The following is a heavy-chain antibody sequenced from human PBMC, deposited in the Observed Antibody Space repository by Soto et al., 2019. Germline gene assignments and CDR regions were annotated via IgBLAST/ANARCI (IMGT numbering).Heavy chain of an antibody. CDR3: ARDGDLRSDFWSGPLGGGWFDP. Sequence: QVQLVQSGAEVRKPGSSVKVSCKASGGTFSNSAITWVRQAPGQGLEWVGGIIPIFGATNYAQKFQGRVTITADESTSTAYMELSSLTSEDTAVYYCARDGDLRSDFWSGPLGGGWFDPWGQGPLVTVSS. J-gene: IGHJ5*02. CDR1: GGTFSNSA. D-gene: IGHD3-3*01. CDR2: IIPIFGAT. V-gene: IGHV1-69*12.